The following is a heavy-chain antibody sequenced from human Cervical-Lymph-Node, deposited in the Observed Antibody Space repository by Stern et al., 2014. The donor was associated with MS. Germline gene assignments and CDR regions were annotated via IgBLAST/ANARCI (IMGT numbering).Heavy chain of an antibody. CDR2: LRSIAYGGTV. CDR1: GFTFGDYA. J-gene: IGHJ4*02. Sequence: EVQLAESGGGLVKPGRSLRLSCTASGFTFGDYAMSWFRQAPGTGLERVGFLRSIAYGGTVEDAASVKGRFTISRDDSKSIAYLQMNSLKIEDTAVYYCTRVVYTMTGYYFDYWGQGTLVTVSS. D-gene: IGHD5/OR15-5a*01. CDR3: TRVVYTMTGYYFDY. V-gene: IGHV3-49*05.